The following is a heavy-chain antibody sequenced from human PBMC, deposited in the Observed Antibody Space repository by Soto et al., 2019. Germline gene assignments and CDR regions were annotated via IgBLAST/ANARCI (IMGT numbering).Heavy chain of an antibody. V-gene: IGHV5-51*01. CDR2: IYPGDSDT. Sequence: ELLKISCRGSGYSSISYWTGRVRKMPGKGLEWMGIIYPGDSDTRYSPSFQGQVTTSADKSISTAYLQWSSLKASDTAMYYCARYSGYAQIDYWGQGTLVTVSS. CDR3: ARYSGYAQIDY. CDR1: GYSSISYW. D-gene: IGHD5-12*01. J-gene: IGHJ4*02.